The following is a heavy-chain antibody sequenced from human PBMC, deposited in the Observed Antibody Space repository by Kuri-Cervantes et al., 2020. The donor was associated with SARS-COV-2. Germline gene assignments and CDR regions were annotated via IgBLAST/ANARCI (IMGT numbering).Heavy chain of an antibody. V-gene: IGHV3-48*01. J-gene: IGHJ6*03. CDR1: GFTFSSYS. CDR2: ISSSSSTI. Sequence: GESLKISCAASGFTFSSYSMNWVRQAPGKGLEWVSYISSSSSTIYYADSVKGRFTISRDNAKNSLYLQMNSLRAEDTAVYYCSRTYDSSGSLYYSYYMDVWGKGTTVTVSS. CDR3: SRTYDSSGSLYYSYYMDV. D-gene: IGHD3-22*01.